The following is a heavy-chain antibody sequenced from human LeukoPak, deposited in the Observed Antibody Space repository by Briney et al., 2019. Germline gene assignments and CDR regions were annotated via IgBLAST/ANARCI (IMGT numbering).Heavy chain of an antibody. Sequence: GGSLRLSCAASGFTFSSYWMHWLRQAPGKGLMWVSGINTDGSSTMYADSVKGRFTISRDNAKNTLYLQMDSLRAEDTAVYYCAIPTSGYGDYVVDYWGQGTLVTVSS. CDR3: AIPTSGYGDYVVDY. CDR2: INTDGSST. V-gene: IGHV3-74*03. CDR1: GFTFSSYW. D-gene: IGHD4-17*01. J-gene: IGHJ4*02.